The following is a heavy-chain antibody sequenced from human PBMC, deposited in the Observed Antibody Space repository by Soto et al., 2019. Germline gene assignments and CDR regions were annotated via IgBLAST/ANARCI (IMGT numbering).Heavy chain of an antibody. CDR3: ARLTTVTSFDY. D-gene: IGHD4-17*01. Sequence: SETLSLTCTVSGGSISSYYWSWIRQPPGKGLEWIGYIYYSGSTNYNPSLKSRVTISVDTSKNQFSLKLSSVTAADTAVYYCARLTTVTSFDYWGQGTLVTVSS. V-gene: IGHV4-59*08. CDR1: GGSISSYY. CDR2: IYYSGST. J-gene: IGHJ4*02.